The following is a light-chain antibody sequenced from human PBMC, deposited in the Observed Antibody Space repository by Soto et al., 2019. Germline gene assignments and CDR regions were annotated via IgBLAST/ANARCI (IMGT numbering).Light chain of an antibody. Sequence: QSVLTQPASVSGSPGQSITISCTGTSSDVGGYNYVSWYQQNPGKAPKLLIYDVTKRPSGVSNRFSGSKSGNTASLTISGLQAEDEADYYCSSYTSSSTDVFGTGTKLTVL. V-gene: IGLV2-14*01. J-gene: IGLJ1*01. CDR1: SSDVGGYNY. CDR3: SSYTSSSTDV. CDR2: DVT.